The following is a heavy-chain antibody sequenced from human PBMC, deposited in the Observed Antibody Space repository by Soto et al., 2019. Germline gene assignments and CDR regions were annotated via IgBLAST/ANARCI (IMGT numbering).Heavy chain of an antibody. CDR1: GGSISSTSFY. Sequence: PTETLSLTCTVSGGSISSTSFYWGWIRQSPGKGLEWVGSIHYGGGAYYNPSLKSRVTISVDTSKNQFSLKLSSVTAADTAVYYCVMVTYYDFWSGCSNDWFGPWGQGTLVTVSS. V-gene: IGHV4-39*07. CDR2: IHYGGGA. D-gene: IGHD3-3*01. J-gene: IGHJ5*02. CDR3: VMVTYYDFWSGCSNDWFGP.